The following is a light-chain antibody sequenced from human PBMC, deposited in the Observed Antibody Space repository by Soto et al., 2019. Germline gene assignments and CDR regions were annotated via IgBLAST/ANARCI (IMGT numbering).Light chain of an antibody. J-gene: IGKJ1*01. V-gene: IGKV3-15*01. CDR1: QSISDT. Sequence: EIVMTQSPATLSVSPGGRVTLSCRASQSISDTIAWYQQKPGQAPRLLIYGASARATGFPARFSGSGSGTDFTLTISSLQSEDFEVYYCQHYNNWPWTFGQGTKVEIK. CDR2: GAS. CDR3: QHYNNWPWT.